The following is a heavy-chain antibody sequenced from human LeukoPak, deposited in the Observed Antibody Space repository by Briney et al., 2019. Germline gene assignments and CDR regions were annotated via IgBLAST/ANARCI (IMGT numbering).Heavy chain of an antibody. CDR2: MNPNSGNT. J-gene: IGHJ4*02. CDR1: GGTFSSYD. CDR3: ARPSPHSSGWYFFDY. Sequence: ASVTLSCTASGGTFSSYDINWVRHAPGQGLEWMGWMNPNSGNTGYAQKFQGRVTITRNTSISTAYMELSSLRAEDTAVYYCARPSPHSSGWYFFDYWGQGTLVTVSS. D-gene: IGHD6-19*01. V-gene: IGHV1-8*03.